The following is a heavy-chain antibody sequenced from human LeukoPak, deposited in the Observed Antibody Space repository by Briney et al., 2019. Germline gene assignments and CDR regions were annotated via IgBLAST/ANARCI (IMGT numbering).Heavy chain of an antibody. V-gene: IGHV1-18*01. J-gene: IGHJ6*02. CDR3: ARDPNIAVAGPLHYYYYGMDV. D-gene: IGHD6-19*01. Sequence: GASVKVSCKASGYTFTSYGISWVRQAPGQGLEWMGWISAYNGNTNYAQKLQGRVTMTTDTSTSTAYMELRSLRSDDTAVYYCARDPNIAVAGPLHYYYYGMDVWGQGTTVTVSS. CDR1: GYTFTSYG. CDR2: ISAYNGNT.